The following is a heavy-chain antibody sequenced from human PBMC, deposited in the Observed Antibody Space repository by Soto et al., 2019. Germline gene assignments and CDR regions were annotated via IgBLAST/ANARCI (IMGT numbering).Heavy chain of an antibody. CDR1: GYTFTGYY. CDR3: ARDGGYCSSTSCYTGIFAFDI. Sequence: VASVKVSCKASGYTFTGYYMHWVRQAPGQGLEWMGWINPNSGGTNYAQKFQGRVTMTRDTSISTAYMELSRLRSDDTAVYYCARDGGYCSSTSCYTGIFAFDIWGQGTMVTVSS. D-gene: IGHD2-2*02. V-gene: IGHV1-2*02. CDR2: INPNSGGT. J-gene: IGHJ3*02.